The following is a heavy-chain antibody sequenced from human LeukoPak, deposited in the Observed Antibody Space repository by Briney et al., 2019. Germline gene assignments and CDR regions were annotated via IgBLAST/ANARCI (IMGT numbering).Heavy chain of an antibody. Sequence: AGGSLRLSCAASGFTFSSYAMHWVRQAPGKGLEWVAVISYDGSNKYYADSVKGRFTISRDNSKNTLYLQMNSLRAEDTAVYYCASRYDSSGYYWPGVEYFDYWGQGTLVTVSS. CDR1: GFTFSSYA. CDR2: ISYDGSNK. J-gene: IGHJ4*02. CDR3: ASRYDSSGYYWPGVEYFDY. V-gene: IGHV3-30-3*01. D-gene: IGHD3-22*01.